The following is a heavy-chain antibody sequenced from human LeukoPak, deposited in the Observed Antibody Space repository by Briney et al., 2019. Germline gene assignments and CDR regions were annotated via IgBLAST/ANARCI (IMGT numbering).Heavy chain of an antibody. V-gene: IGHV4-34*01. CDR2: INHSGST. J-gene: IGHJ4*02. Sequence: SETLSLTCAVYGGSFSGYYWSWIRQPPVKVLEWIGEINHSGSTNYNPSLKSRVTISVDTSKNQFSLKLSSVTAADTAVYYCARGSVGTLSPRSFDYWGQGTLVTVSS. CDR3: ARGSVGTLSPRSFDY. D-gene: IGHD1-14*01. CDR1: GGSFSGYY.